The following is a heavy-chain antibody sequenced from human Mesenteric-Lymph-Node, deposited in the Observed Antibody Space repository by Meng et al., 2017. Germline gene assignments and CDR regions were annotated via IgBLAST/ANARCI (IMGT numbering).Heavy chain of an antibody. Sequence: SETLSLTCTVSGGSISSYYWSWIRQPPGKGLEWIGYIYYSGSTNYNPSLKSRVTISVDTSKNQFSLKLSSVTAAGTAVYYCAGGGVVATMAVWGQGTTVTVSS. CDR2: IYYSGST. D-gene: IGHD5-12*01. J-gene: IGHJ6*02. CDR1: GGSISSYY. V-gene: IGHV4-59*01. CDR3: AGGGVVATMAV.